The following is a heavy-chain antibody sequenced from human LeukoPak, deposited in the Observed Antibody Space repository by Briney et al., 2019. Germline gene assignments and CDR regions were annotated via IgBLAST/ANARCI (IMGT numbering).Heavy chain of an antibody. CDR2: ISHDGTNE. CDR3: VRGALRKLWTLGVD. Sequence: GRSLRLSCVASGFTFNNYGMHWVRQAPGKGLEWVSLISHDGTNEDYSDSVEGRFTISRDNSKKTVYLQMDSLRSEVTAVYYCVRGALRKLWTLGVDWGQGTLVIVSS. V-gene: IGHV3-30*04. D-gene: IGHD3-16*01. J-gene: IGHJ4*02. CDR1: GFTFNNYG.